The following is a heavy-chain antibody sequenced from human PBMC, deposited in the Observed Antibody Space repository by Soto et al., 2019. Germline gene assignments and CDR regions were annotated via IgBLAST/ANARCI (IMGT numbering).Heavy chain of an antibody. V-gene: IGHV1-46*01. CDR2: INPSCGST. CDR1: GYTFTSYY. J-gene: IGHJ4*02. D-gene: IGHD1-26*01. Sequence: GASVKVSCKASGYTFTSYYMHWVRQAPVQVLEWMVIINPSCGSTSYAQKFQGRVTMTRDTSTSKVYMELRSLRSEDTAVYYCGRGTRIVGPIGSWAQGTIVTVSS. CDR3: GRGTRIVGPIGS.